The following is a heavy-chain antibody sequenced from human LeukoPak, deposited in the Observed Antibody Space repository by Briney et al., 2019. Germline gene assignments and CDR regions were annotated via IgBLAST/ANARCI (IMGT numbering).Heavy chain of an antibody. CDR1: GFTVSSNY. V-gene: IGHV3-21*01. J-gene: IGHJ4*02. CDR3: ARDLYYYDSSGYY. D-gene: IGHD3-22*01. Sequence: PGGSLRLSCAASGFTVSSNYMSWVRQAPGKGLEWVSSISSSSSYIYYADSAKGRFTISRDNAKNSLYLQMNSLRAKDTAVYYCARDLYYYDSSGYYWGQGTLVTVSS. CDR2: ISSSSSYI.